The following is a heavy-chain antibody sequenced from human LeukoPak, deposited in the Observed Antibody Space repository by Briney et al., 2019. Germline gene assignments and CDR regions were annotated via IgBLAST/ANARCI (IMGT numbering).Heavy chain of an antibody. Sequence: SETLSLTCTVSGGSISSGGYYWSWIRQHPGKGLEWIGYIYYSGSTYYNPSLKSRVTISVDTSKNQFSLKLSSVTAADTAVYYCARDRYCSSTSCYIPYYYGMDVWGQGTTVTVSS. D-gene: IGHD2-2*02. CDR3: ARDRYCSSTSCYIPYYYGMDV. CDR2: IYYSGST. V-gene: IGHV4-31*03. CDR1: GGSISSGGYY. J-gene: IGHJ6*02.